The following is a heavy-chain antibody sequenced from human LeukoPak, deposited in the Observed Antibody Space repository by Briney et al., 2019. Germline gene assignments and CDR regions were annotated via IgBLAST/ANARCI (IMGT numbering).Heavy chain of an antibody. J-gene: IGHJ3*02. CDR1: GGSFSSYY. D-gene: IGHD3-10*01. CDR2: IYTSGIT. V-gene: IGHV4-4*07. CDR3: AREVYGSGSYSSTDAFDI. Sequence: PSETLSLTCTVSGGSFSSYYWSWIRQLAGKGLEWIGRIYTSGITNYNPSLKSRVTMSVDTSKNQFSLKLSSVTAADTAVYYCAREVYGSGSYSSTDAFDIWGQGTMVTVSS.